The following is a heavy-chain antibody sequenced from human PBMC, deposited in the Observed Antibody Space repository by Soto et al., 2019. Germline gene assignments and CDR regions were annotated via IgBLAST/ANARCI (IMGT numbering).Heavy chain of an antibody. CDR3: ARGRGYSGDDHYYYFDMDV. Sequence: QVQLVQSGAEVKKPGSSVKVSCKASGGTFNNYPITWVRQAPGEGLEWMGGSIPIFGTANYAQKFQGRVTMRVDGSTSTAYMELSSLRSEDTAVYYCARGRGYSGDDHYYYFDMDVWGQGTTVTVSS. CDR2: SIPIFGTA. V-gene: IGHV1-69*01. J-gene: IGHJ6*02. D-gene: IGHD5-12*01. CDR1: GGTFNNYP.